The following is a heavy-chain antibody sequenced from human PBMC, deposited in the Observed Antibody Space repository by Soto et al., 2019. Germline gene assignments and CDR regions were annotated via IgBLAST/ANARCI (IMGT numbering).Heavy chain of an antibody. J-gene: IGHJ6*02. CDR3: ARPRLEWPKAFDYHSYGMVV. V-gene: IGHV3-23*01. Sequence: GGSLRLSCAASGFTFSSYAMSWVRQAPGKGLEWDSAISGSGGSTYYADSVKGRFTISRDNSKNTLYLQMNSLRAEDTAVYYCARPRLEWPKAFDYHSYGMVVWGQGTTVTVSS. CDR2: ISGSGGST. CDR1: GFTFSSYA. D-gene: IGHD3-3*01.